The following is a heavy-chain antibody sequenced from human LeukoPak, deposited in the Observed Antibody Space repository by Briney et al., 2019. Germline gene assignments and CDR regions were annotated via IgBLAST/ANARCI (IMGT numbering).Heavy chain of an antibody. CDR1: GFTFSSKY. CDR2: IYSGGST. V-gene: IGHV3-66*01. J-gene: IGHJ4*02. CDR3: ARLEYTYGPLDY. Sequence: GGSLRLSCAASGFTFSSKYMSWVRQAPGKGLEWVSVIYSGGSTYYADSVKGRFTISRDNSKNTLYLQMNSLRAEDTAVYYCARLEYTYGPLDYWGQGTLVTVSS. D-gene: IGHD5-18*01.